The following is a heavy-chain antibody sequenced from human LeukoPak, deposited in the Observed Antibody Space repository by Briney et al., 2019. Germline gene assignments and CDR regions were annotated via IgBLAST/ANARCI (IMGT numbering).Heavy chain of an antibody. V-gene: IGHV3-30-3*01. J-gene: IGHJ5*02. CDR3: ARAFPRYCSSTSCENNWFDP. CDR1: GFTFSSYA. D-gene: IGHD2-2*01. CDR2: ISYDGSYK. Sequence: PGRSLRLSCAASGFTFSSYAMHWVRQAPGKGLEWVAFISYDGSYKYYADSVKGRFTISRDNSKNMLYLQMNSLRAEDTAVYYCARAFPRYCSSTSCENNWFDPWGQGTLVTVSS.